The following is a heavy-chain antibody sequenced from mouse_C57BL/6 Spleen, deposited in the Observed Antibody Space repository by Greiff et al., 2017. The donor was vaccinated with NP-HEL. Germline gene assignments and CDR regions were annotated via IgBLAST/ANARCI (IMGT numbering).Heavy chain of an antibody. CDR2: INPYNGGT. Sequence: EVQLQQSGPVLVKPGASVKMSCKASGYTFTDYYMNWVKQSHGKSLEWIGVINPYNGGTSYNQKFKGKATLTVDKSSSTAYMELNSLTSEDSAVYYCARNPSYYGNFYWYFDVWGTGTTVTVSS. V-gene: IGHV1-19*01. CDR1: GYTFTDYY. D-gene: IGHD2-10*01. J-gene: IGHJ1*03. CDR3: ARNPSYYGNFYWYFDV.